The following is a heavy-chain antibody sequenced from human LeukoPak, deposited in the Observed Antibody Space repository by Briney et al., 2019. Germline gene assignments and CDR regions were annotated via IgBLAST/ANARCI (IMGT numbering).Heavy chain of an antibody. V-gene: IGHV3-20*04. D-gene: IGHD2-2*03. CDR1: GFTFDDYG. J-gene: IGHJ4*02. CDR3: AREGGYCSSTSCYPY. Sequence: GGSLRLSCAASGFTFDDYGMSWVRQAPGKGLEWVSGINWNGGSTGYADSVKGRFAISRDNAKNSLYLQMNSLRAEDTALYYCAREGGYCSSTSCYPYWGQGTLVTASS. CDR2: INWNGGST.